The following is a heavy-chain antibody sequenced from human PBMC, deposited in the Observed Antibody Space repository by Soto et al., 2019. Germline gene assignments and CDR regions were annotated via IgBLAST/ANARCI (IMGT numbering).Heavy chain of an antibody. D-gene: IGHD2-2*01. CDR2: ISAYNGNT. CDR1: GYTFTSYG. J-gene: IGHJ5*02. V-gene: IGHV1-18*01. Sequence: QVQLVQSGAEVKKPGASVKVSCKASGYTFTSYGISWVRQAPGQGLEWMGWISAYNGNTNYAQKLQGRVTMTTDTSTSTAYMELRSLRSDDTAVYYCARAGGLGYCSSTSCVPWFDPWGQGTLVTVSS. CDR3: ARAGGLGYCSSTSCVPWFDP.